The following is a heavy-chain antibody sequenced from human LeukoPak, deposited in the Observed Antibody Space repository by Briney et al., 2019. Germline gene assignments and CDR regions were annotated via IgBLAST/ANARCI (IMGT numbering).Heavy chain of an antibody. D-gene: IGHD3-22*01. J-gene: IGHJ4*02. CDR1: GGSFSGYY. CDR3: ARQHSSGYYHFDY. Sequence: PSETLSLTCAVYGGSFSGYYWSWIRQPPGKGLEWIGYFYYSGSVDYNPSLKSRVTMSLDTSKNQFSLNLTSVTAADTAVYYCARQHSSGYYHFDYWGQGTLVTVSS. V-gene: IGHV4-59*08. CDR2: FYYSGSV.